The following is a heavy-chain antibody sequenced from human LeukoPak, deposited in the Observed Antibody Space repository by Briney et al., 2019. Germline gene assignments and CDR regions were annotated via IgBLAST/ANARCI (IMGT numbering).Heavy chain of an antibody. CDR2: ISYDGSNQ. V-gene: IGHV3-30-3*01. D-gene: IGHD1-26*01. CDR3: ARDSRSSSTGTEY. CDR1: GFTFSSYA. Sequence: GGSLRLSCAASGFTFSSYAMHWVRQAPGKGLEWVAVISYDGSNQYYADSVKGRFTISRDNSRNTLYLQMNSLRPDDTAVYYCARDSRSSSTGTEYWGQGTLVTVSS. J-gene: IGHJ4*02.